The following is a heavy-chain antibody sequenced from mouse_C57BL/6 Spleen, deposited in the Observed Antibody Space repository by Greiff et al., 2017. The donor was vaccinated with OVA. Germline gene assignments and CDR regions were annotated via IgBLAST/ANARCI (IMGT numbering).Heavy chain of an antibody. Sequence: VQLVESGPELVKPGASVKISCKASGYAFSSSWMNWVKQRPGKGLEWIGRIYPGDGDTNYNGKFKGKATLTADKSSSTAYMQLSSLTSEDSAVYFCARYSNPWYFDVWGTGTTVTVSS. CDR1: GYAFSSSW. CDR3: ARYSNPWYFDV. V-gene: IGHV1-82*01. J-gene: IGHJ1*03. CDR2: IYPGDGDT. D-gene: IGHD2-5*01.